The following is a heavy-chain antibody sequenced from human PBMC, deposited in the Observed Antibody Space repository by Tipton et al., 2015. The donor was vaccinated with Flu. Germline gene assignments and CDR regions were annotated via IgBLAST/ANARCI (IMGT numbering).Heavy chain of an antibody. CDR3: ARAPSGGSSIAARPNWFDP. CDR1: GGSFSGYY. V-gene: IGHV4-34*01. CDR2: INHSGST. Sequence: TLSLTCAVYGGSFSGYYWSWIRQPPGKGLEWIGEINHSGSTNYNPSLKSRATISVDTSKNQFSLKLSSVTAADTAVYYCARAPSGGSSIAARPNWFDPWGQGTLVTVSS. J-gene: IGHJ5*02. D-gene: IGHD6-6*01.